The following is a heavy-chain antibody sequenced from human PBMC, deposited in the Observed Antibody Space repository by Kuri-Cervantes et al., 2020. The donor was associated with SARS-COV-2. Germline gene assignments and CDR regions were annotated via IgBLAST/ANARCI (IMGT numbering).Heavy chain of an antibody. Sequence: GSLRLSCAVYGGSFSGYYWSWIRQPPGKGLEWIEEINHSGSTKYNPSLKSRVTISVDTSKKQFSLKLSSVTAADMAVSYCARSKGSGWFGFDPSMDVWGQGTTVTVSS. J-gene: IGHJ6*02. V-gene: IGHV4-34*01. CDR3: ARSKGSGWFGFDPSMDV. D-gene: IGHD6-19*01. CDR2: INHSGST. CDR1: GGSFSGYY.